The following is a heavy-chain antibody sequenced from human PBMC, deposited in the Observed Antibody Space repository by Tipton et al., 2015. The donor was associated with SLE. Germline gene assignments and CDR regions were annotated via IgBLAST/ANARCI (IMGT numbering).Heavy chain of an antibody. D-gene: IGHD3-16*01. CDR2: ITGSGDRT. CDR1: GFTFSNYA. Sequence: SLRLSCAASGFTFSNYAMSWVRQAPGKGLEWVSAITGSGDRTYYIDSVKGRFTISRDNSKNSLYLQMNGLRAEDTAVYYCARDLGGYWGQGTLVTVSS. CDR3: ARDLGGY. V-gene: IGHV3-23*01. J-gene: IGHJ4*02.